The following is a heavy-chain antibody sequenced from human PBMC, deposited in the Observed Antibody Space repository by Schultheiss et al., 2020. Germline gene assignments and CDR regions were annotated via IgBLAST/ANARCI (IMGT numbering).Heavy chain of an antibody. V-gene: IGHV3-11*01. Sequence: GSLRLSCAASGFTFSDYYMSWIRQAPGKGLEWVSYISSSGSTIYYADSVKGRFTISRDNAKNSLYLQMNSLRAEDTAVYYCASSLDYGDYVSMGYWGQGTLVTVSS. CDR1: GFTFSDYY. CDR2: ISSSGSTI. D-gene: IGHD4-17*01. CDR3: ASSLDYGDYVSMGY. J-gene: IGHJ4*02.